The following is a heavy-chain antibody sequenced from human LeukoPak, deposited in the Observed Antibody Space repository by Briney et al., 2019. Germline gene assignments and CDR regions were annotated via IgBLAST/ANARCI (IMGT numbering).Heavy chain of an antibody. CDR2: INSDGGSP. CDR3: ARRIQGMAPYHFDY. D-gene: IGHD5-24*01. J-gene: IGHJ4*02. CDR1: GFTFSSYW. Sequence: GGSLRLSCTASGFTFSSYWMHWVRQAPGKGLVWFSRINSDGGSPSYADSVKGRFTISRDNAKNTLYLQMNSLRAEDTAVYYCARRIQGMAPYHFDYWGQGTLVTVSS. V-gene: IGHV3-74*01.